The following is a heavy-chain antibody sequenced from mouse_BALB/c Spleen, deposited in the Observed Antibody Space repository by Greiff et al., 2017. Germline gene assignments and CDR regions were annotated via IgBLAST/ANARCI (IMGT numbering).Heavy chain of an antibody. CDR1: GYSFTGYY. J-gene: IGHJ4*01. CDR3: ARKDDYDGRYAMDY. D-gene: IGHD2-4*01. Sequence: EVQLQQSGPELVKPGASVKISCKASGYSFTGYYMHWVKQSHVKSLEWIGRINPYNGATSYNQNFKDKASLTVDKSSSTAYMELHSLTSEDSAVYYCARKDDYDGRYAMDYWGQGTSVTVSS. V-gene: IGHV1-31*01. CDR2: INPYNGAT.